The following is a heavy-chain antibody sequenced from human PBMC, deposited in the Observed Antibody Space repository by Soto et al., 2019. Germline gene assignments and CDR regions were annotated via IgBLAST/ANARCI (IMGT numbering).Heavy chain of an antibody. CDR1: GFSLSTSGMC. CDR2: IDWDDDK. CDR3: ARILLPSINFDY. Sequence: SGPTLVNPTQTLTLTCTFSGFSLSTSGMCVSWIPQPPGKALEWLARIDWDDDKYYSTSLKTRLTISKDTSKNQVVLTMTNMDPVDTATYYCARILLPSINFDYWGQGTLVTVSS. V-gene: IGHV2-70*11. J-gene: IGHJ4*02.